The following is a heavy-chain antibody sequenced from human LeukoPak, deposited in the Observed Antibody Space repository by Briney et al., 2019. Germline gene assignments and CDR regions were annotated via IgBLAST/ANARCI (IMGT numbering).Heavy chain of an antibody. CDR3: ARGRNYYGSGSYYERRENWFDP. CDR2: ISWNSGSI. Sequence: GGSLRLSCAASGFTFSSYSMHWVRQAPGKGLEWVSGISWNSGSIGYADSVKGRFTISRDNAKNSLYLQMNSLRAEDTALYYCARGRNYYGSGSYYERRENWFDPWGQGTLVTVSS. J-gene: IGHJ5*02. CDR1: GFTFSSYS. V-gene: IGHV3-9*01. D-gene: IGHD3-10*01.